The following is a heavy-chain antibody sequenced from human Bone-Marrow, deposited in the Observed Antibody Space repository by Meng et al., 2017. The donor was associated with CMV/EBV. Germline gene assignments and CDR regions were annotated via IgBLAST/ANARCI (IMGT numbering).Heavy chain of an antibody. CDR1: GFTFSSYA. Sequence: GESLKISCAASGFTFSSYAMSWVRQAPGKGLEWVSAISGSGGSTYYADSVKGRFTISRDNSKNTLYLQMNSLRAEDTAVYYCARLDSSPNEFDYWGQGTLVTVSS. CDR3: ARLDSSPNEFDY. CDR2: ISGSGGST. V-gene: IGHV3-23*01. J-gene: IGHJ4*02. D-gene: IGHD6-13*01.